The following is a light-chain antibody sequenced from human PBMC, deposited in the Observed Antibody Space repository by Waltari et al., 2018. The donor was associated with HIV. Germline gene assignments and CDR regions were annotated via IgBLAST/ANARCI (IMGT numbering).Light chain of an antibody. CDR1: GNDVGGYNY. V-gene: IGLV2-8*01. CDR3: SSYAGSAVV. CDR2: DVT. J-gene: IGLJ2*01. Sequence: QSALTQPPSASGSLGQSVTISCTGTGNDVGGYNYVSWYQLHPGKAPKLLIYDVTKRPSGVPDRFSGSKSGNTASLTVSGLQGDDEADYYCSSYAGSAVVFGGGTKLTVL.